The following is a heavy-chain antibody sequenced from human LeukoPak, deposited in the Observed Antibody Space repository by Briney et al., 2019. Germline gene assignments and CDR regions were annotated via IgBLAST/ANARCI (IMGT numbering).Heavy chain of an antibody. CDR3: ASADIVATIGVRDAFDI. CDR2: IYYSGST. V-gene: IGHV4-59*01. J-gene: IGHJ3*02. CDR1: GGSISSYS. Sequence: PSETLSLTCTVSGGSISSYSWSWIRQPPGKGLEWIGYIYYSGSTNYNPSLKSRVTMSVDTSKNQFSLKLSSVTAADTAVYFCASADIVATIGVRDAFDIWGQGTMVTVSS. D-gene: IGHD5-12*01.